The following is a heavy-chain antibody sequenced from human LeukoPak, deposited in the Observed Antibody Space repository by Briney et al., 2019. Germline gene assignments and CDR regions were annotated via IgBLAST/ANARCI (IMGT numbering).Heavy chain of an antibody. J-gene: IGHJ4*02. D-gene: IGHD5-18*01. CDR1: GFTFSSYA. CDR2: ISGSGGST. V-gene: IGHV3-23*01. Sequence: GGSLRLSCAASGFTFSSYAMSWVRQAPGKGLEWVSAISGSGGSTYYADSVKGRFAISRDNSKNTLYLQMNSLRAEDTAVYYCAVEGYSYGYGYWGQGTLVTVSS. CDR3: AVEGYSYGYGY.